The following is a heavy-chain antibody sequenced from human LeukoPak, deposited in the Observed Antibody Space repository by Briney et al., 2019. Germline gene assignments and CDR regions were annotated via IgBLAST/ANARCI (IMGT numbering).Heavy chain of an antibody. CDR2: TGNKANSYTT. CDR1: GFTFSDHY. Sequence: PGGSLRLSCAASGFTFSDHYMDWVRQAPGKGLEWVGRTGNKANSYTTEYAASVKGRFTISRDDSKNSLYLQMNSLKTEDTAVYYCTRGLVGATLYYFDYWGQGTLVTVSS. V-gene: IGHV3-72*01. J-gene: IGHJ4*02. D-gene: IGHD1-26*01. CDR3: TRGLVGATLYYFDY.